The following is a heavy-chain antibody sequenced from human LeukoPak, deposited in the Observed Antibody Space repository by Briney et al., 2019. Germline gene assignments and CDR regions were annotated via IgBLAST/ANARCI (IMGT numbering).Heavy chain of an antibody. J-gene: IGHJ4*02. Sequence: SETLSLTCTVSGGSISSSSYYWGWIRQPPGKGLEWIGSIYSSGSTYYNPSLKSRATISVDTSKNQFSLKLSSVTAADTAMYYCATNEWSGYYFEYWGQGTLVPVSS. D-gene: IGHD3-3*01. V-gene: IGHV4-39*01. CDR1: GGSISSSSYY. CDR3: ATNEWSGYYFEY. CDR2: IYSSGST.